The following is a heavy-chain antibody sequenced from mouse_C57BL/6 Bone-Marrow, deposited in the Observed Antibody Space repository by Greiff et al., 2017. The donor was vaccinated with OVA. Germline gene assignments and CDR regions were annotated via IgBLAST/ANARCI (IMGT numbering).Heavy chain of an antibody. CDR1: GYTFTDYN. Sequence: EVQLQQSGPELVKPGASVKMSCKASGYTFTDYNMHWVKQSHGKSLEWIGYINPNNGGTSYNQKFKGKATLTVNKSSSTAYMELRSLTSEDSAVYYCARGIAYYSNYDYAMDYWGQGTSVTVSS. V-gene: IGHV1-22*01. CDR2: INPNNGGT. CDR3: ARGIAYYSNYDYAMDY. J-gene: IGHJ4*01. D-gene: IGHD2-5*01.